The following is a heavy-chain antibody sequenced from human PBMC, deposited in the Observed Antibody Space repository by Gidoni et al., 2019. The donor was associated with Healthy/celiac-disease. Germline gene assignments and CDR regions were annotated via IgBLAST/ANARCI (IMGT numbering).Heavy chain of an antibody. CDR2: TYYRSKWYN. CDR1: GDSVSSNSAA. V-gene: IGHV6-1*01. J-gene: IGHJ5*02. D-gene: IGHD6-19*01. Sequence: QVQLPQSGPGLVKPSQTLSLTCAISGDSVSSNSAAWNWLRQSPSRGLEWLGRTYYRSKWYNDYAVSVKSRITSNPDTSKNQFSLQLNSVTPEDTGVYYCARGPGVAGPMYNWFDPWGQGTLVTVSS. CDR3: ARGPGVAGPMYNWFDP.